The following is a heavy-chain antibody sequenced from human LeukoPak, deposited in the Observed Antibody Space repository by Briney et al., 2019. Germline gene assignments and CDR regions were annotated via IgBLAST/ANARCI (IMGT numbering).Heavy chain of an antibody. CDR2: ISYDGSNK. CDR1: GFIFNKYD. Sequence: GGSLRLSCAASGFIFNKYDMHWVRQAPGKGLEWVAVISYDGSNKYYIDSVKGRFTISRDNSKNTLYLQMNSLRREDTAVYYCASIVLLWFGESVLAAGNVDMDVWGKGTTVTVSS. V-gene: IGHV3-30-3*01. D-gene: IGHD3-10*01. J-gene: IGHJ6*03. CDR3: ASIVLLWFGESVLAAGNVDMDV.